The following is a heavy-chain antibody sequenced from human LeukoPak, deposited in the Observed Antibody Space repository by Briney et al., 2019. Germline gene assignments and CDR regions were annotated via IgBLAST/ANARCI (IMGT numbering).Heavy chain of an antibody. CDR2: MRYEGTYK. CDR3: AKDASIYCSSTSCYTGLDY. Sequence: PGGSLRLSCAASGFTFSNYGMHWVRQAPGKGLEWVSFMRYEGTYKYYADSVKGRFTISRDNSKNTLYLQMNSLRAEDTAVYYCAKDASIYCSSTSCYTGLDYWGQGTLVTVSS. D-gene: IGHD2-2*02. J-gene: IGHJ4*02. V-gene: IGHV3-30*02. CDR1: GFTFSNYG.